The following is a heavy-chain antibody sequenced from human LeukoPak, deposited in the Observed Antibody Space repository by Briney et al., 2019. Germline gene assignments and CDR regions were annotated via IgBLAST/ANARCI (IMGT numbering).Heavy chain of an antibody. J-gene: IGHJ4*02. CDR1: GDSISSSSYY. D-gene: IGHD4-11*01. V-gene: IGHV4-39*07. Sequence: PSETLSLTCTVSGDSISSSSYYWGWIRQPPGKGLEWIGSIYYTGSTYYNPSLKSRVTISVDTSKNQFSLKLSSVTAADTAVYYCARPPYSNYGWYFDYWGQGTLVTVSS. CDR2: IYYTGST. CDR3: ARPPYSNYGWYFDY.